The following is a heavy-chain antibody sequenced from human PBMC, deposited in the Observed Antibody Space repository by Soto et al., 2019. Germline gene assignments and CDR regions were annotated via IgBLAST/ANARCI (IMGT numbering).Heavy chain of an antibody. V-gene: IGHV1-69*13. J-gene: IGHJ6*02. CDR2: IIPIFGTA. CDR1: GGTFSSYA. D-gene: IGHD3-22*01. CDR3: AREYYYDSSGYSTPVYGMDV. Sequence: GASVKVSCKASGGTFSSYAISLVRQAPGQGLEWMGGIIPIFGTANYAQKFQGRVTITADESTSTAYMELSSLRSEDTAVYYCAREYYYDSSGYSTPVYGMDVWVQGTKVTVSS.